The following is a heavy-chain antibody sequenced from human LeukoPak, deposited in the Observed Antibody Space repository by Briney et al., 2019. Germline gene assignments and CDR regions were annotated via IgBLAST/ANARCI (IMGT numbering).Heavy chain of an antibody. D-gene: IGHD2-2*01. CDR1: GDSISTGGYY. Sequence: SETLSLTCTVSGDSISTGGYYWAWIRQHRERGLEWIGYIYYSGSTHYDPSLQSRVTISVDTSKNQFSLNLNSVTAADTAVYYCARVIVVVPIGVYHYYAMDVWGQGTTVTVSS. CDR3: ARVIVVVPIGVYHYYAMDV. V-gene: IGHV4-31*03. CDR2: IYYSGST. J-gene: IGHJ6*02.